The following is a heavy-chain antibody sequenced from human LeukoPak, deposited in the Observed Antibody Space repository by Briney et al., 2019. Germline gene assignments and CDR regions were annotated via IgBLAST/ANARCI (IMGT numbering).Heavy chain of an antibody. V-gene: IGHV4-30-2*01. D-gene: IGHD3-22*01. Sequence: SQTLSLTCAVSGGSITSGGYSWSWIRQPPGKGLEFIGYIYHSGNTYYNPSLKSRLTISADRSENQLSLKLTSVTAADTTVYYCARQDSTGYYDYYFDYWGQGTLVTVSS. J-gene: IGHJ4*02. CDR2: IYHSGNT. CDR1: GGSITSGGYS. CDR3: ARQDSTGYYDYYFDY.